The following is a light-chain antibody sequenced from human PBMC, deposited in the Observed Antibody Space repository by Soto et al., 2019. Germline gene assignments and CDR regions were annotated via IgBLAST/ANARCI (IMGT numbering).Light chain of an antibody. J-gene: IGLJ3*02. CDR3: ETWDSNTWV. CDR1: SGHSSYI. V-gene: IGLV4-60*02. Sequence: QSVLTQSSSASASLGSSVKLTCTLDSGHSSYIIAWHQQQPGKAPRYLMKLEGSGSYNKGSGVPDRFSGSSSGADRYLTISNLQFEDEADYYCETWDSNTWVFGGGTMVTVL. CDR2: LEGSGSY.